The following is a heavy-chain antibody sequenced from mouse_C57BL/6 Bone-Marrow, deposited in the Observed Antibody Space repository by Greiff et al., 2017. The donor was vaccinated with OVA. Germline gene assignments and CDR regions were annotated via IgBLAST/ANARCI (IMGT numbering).Heavy chain of an antibody. CDR1: GFTFSDYG. V-gene: IGHV5-15*04. J-gene: IGHJ1*03. CDR3: ARQNYYGSRGWYFDV. Sequence: EVKLVESGGGLVQPGGSLKLSCAASGFTFSDYGMAWVRQAPRKGPEWVAFISNLAYSIYYADTVTGRFTISRENAKNTLYLEMSSLRSEDTAMYYCARQNYYGSRGWYFDVWGTGTTVTVSS. D-gene: IGHD1-1*01. CDR2: ISNLAYSI.